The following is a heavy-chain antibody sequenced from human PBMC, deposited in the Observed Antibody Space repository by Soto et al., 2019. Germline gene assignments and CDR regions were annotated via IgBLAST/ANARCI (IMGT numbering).Heavy chain of an antibody. D-gene: IGHD3-22*01. CDR3: AKDDPGDSSGYYFDAFDI. Sequence: PGGSLRLSCAASGFTVSSNYMSWVRQAPGKGLEWVSAISGSGGSTYYADSVKGRFTISRDNSKNTLYLQMNSLRAEDTAVYYCAKDDPGDSSGYYFDAFDIWGQGTMVTVSS. CDR1: GFTVSSNY. V-gene: IGHV3-23*01. J-gene: IGHJ3*02. CDR2: ISGSGGST.